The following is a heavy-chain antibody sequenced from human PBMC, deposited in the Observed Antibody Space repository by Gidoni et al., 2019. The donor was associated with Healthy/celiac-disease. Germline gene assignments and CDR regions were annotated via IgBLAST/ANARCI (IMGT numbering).Heavy chain of an antibody. V-gene: IGHV4-34*01. CDR2: INHSGST. CDR1: GGSFSGYY. D-gene: IGHD3-10*01. Sequence: QVQLQQWGAGLLKPSETLSLTCAVYGGSFSGYYWSWIRQPPGKGLEWIGDINHSGSTNYNPSLKSRVTISVDTSKNQFSLKLSSVTAADTAVYYCASNYYGSGSPPGYWGQGTLVTVSS. J-gene: IGHJ4*02. CDR3: ASNYYGSGSPPGY.